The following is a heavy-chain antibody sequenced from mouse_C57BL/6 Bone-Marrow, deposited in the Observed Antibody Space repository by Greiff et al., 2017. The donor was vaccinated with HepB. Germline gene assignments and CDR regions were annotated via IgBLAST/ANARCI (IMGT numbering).Heavy chain of an antibody. CDR2: ILPGSGST. J-gene: IGHJ4*01. CDR1: GYTFTGYW. Sequence: QVQLQQSGAELMKPGASVKLSCKATGYTFTGYWIEWVKQRPGHGLEWIGEILPGSGSTNYNEKFKGKATFTADTSSNTAYMQLSSLTTEDSAIYYCARFNRAPYYYGREAMDYWGQGTSVTVSS. D-gene: IGHD1-1*01. CDR3: ARFNRAPYYYGREAMDY. V-gene: IGHV1-9*01.